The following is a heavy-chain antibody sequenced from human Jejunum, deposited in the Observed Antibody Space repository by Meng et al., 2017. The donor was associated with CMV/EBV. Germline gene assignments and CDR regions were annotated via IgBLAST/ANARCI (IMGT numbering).Heavy chain of an antibody. CDR3: ARQKCGGDCDMDV. J-gene: IGHJ6*02. CDR1: EFTFSSYW. V-gene: IGHV3-7*01. CDR2: IKQDGSER. Sequence: SEFTFSSYWRNWVRQVPGKGLEWVANIKQDGSERYYVESVKGRFTISRNNARNSLFLQMDGLRAEDTAVYYCARQKCGGDCDMDVWGQGTTVTVSS. D-gene: IGHD2-21*01.